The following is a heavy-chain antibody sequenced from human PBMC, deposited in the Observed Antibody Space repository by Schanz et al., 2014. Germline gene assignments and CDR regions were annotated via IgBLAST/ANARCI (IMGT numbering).Heavy chain of an antibody. J-gene: IGHJ6*01. D-gene: IGHD1-1*01. CDR3: VKDPDKYNWNDVEGMDV. Sequence: VQLVESGGGLVQPGGSLRLSCATSGLNFDYYGMNWVRQAPGKGLEWVANIGYDGSEKYYVDSVKGRFTISRDNSKNTLYLQMKSLRVEDTAVYYCVKDPDKYNWNDVEGMDVWGPGTTVTVSS. V-gene: IGHV3-30*02. CDR1: GLNFDYYG. CDR2: IGYDGSEK.